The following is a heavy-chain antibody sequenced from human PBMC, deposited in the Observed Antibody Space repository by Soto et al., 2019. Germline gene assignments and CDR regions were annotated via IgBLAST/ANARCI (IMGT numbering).Heavy chain of an antibody. CDR2: IYPGDSDT. D-gene: IGHD5-12*01. CDR1: GYSFTSYW. V-gene: IGHV5-51*01. Sequence: GASLKISCDASGYSFTSYWIGWVRQMPGKGLEWMGIIYPGDSDTRYCPSFQGQVTISADKSISTAYLQWSSLKASDTAMYYCACPGHGYNLPFDELDIWGQGTLVNV. J-gene: IGHJ3*02. CDR3: ACPGHGYNLPFDELDI.